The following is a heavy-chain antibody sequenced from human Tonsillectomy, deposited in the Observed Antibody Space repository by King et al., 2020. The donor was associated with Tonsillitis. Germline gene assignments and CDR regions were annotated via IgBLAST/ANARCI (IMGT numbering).Heavy chain of an antibody. D-gene: IGHD6-13*01. V-gene: IGHV3-7*01. J-gene: IGHJ6*02. CDR3: AREGDSDVSWGPYYYYGMDV. CDR2: IKQDGSEK. CDR1: GFTFSSYW. Sequence: VQLVESGGGLVQPGGSLRLSCAASGFTFSSYWMSWVRQAPGKGLEWVANIKQDGSEKYYVDSVKGRFTISRDNAKNSLYLQMNSQRAEDTAVYYCAREGDSDVSWGPYYYYGMDVWGQGTTVTVSS.